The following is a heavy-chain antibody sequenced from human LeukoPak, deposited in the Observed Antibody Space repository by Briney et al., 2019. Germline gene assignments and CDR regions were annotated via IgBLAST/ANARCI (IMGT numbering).Heavy chain of an antibody. D-gene: IGHD6-19*01. Sequence: PGGSLRLSCAASGFTFSSYEMNWVRQAPGKGLEWVSYISSSGSTIYYADSVKGRFTISRDNAKNSLYLQMNSLRAEDTAVYYCAKEVWQWLPPDYWGPGTLVTVSS. CDR1: GFTFSSYE. V-gene: IGHV3-48*03. CDR3: AKEVWQWLPPDY. CDR2: ISSSGSTI. J-gene: IGHJ4*02.